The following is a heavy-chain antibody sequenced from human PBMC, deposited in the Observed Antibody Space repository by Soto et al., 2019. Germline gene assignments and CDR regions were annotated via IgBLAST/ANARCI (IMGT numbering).Heavy chain of an antibody. CDR3: VRDDRWAFDI. Sequence: GGSLRLSCAASGFSFRSYAMNWVRQAPGKGLEWVSYISVGSGSIFYADSVKGRFTITRDDAKNSLYLQMNTLRGEDTAVYDCVRDDRWAFDIWGQGTMVTVSS. CDR1: GFSFRSYA. D-gene: IGHD3-22*01. CDR2: ISVGSGSI. J-gene: IGHJ3*02. V-gene: IGHV3-48*01.